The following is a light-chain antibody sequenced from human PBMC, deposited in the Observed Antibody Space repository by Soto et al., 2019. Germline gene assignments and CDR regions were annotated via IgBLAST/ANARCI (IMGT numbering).Light chain of an antibody. V-gene: IGKV3-11*01. CDR1: QSVSSY. J-gene: IGKJ1*01. Sequence: EIVLTQSPATLSLSPGERATLSCRASQSVSSYLAWYQQKPGQAPRLLIYDASNRATGIPARFSRSGSGTVFTLTFVSQDPEDFTVYYGPQRRKSPWTFGQGTKVEIK. CDR3: PQRRKSPWT. CDR2: DAS.